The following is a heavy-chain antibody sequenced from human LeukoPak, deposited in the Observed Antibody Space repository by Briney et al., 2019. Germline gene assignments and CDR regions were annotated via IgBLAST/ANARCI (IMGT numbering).Heavy chain of an antibody. J-gene: IGHJ6*03. CDR1: GGSISRYY. D-gene: IGHD3-3*01. CDR3: ARLRKDDFWSGYNTYYYYYMDV. CDR2: IYYSGST. Sequence: PSETLSLTCTVSGGSISRYYWSWIRHPPGKGLEGIGYIYYSGSTNYNPPLKSRVTISVDTSKNQFSLKLSSVTAADTAVYYCARLRKDDFWSGYNTYYYYYMDVWGKGTTVTVSS. V-gene: IGHV4-59*01.